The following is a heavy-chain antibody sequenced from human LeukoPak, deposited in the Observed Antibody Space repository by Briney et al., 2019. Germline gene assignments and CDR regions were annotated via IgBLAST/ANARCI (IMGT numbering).Heavy chain of an antibody. V-gene: IGHV4-59*01. CDR2: IYYSGST. D-gene: IGHD3-16*01. J-gene: IGHJ6*03. Sequence: PSETLSLTCTVSGGSLSSYYWSWLRQPPGKGLEWIGYIYYSGSTNYNPSLTSRVTISVHTSKNQFSLKLSSVTAADTAVYYCARETSQKGAHYMDVWGKGTTVTISS. CDR1: GGSLSSYY. CDR3: ARETSQKGAHYMDV.